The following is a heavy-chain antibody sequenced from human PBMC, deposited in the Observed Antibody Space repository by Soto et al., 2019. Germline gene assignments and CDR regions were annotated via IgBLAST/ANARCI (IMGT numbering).Heavy chain of an antibody. CDR1: GFSFSTYA. D-gene: IGHD1-26*01. CDR2: ITDSGSRT. Sequence: VQLLESGGGFAQPEGSLRLSCAAYGFSFSTYAMTWVRLAPGKGLEWVSLITDSGSRTSYADSVKGRFTISRDNSQNRVYLEVRNLNPEDKAIYYCAKIYSGPYEDGFDVWGQGTRVIVTS. J-gene: IGHJ3*01. CDR3: AKIYSGPYEDGFDV. V-gene: IGHV3-23*01.